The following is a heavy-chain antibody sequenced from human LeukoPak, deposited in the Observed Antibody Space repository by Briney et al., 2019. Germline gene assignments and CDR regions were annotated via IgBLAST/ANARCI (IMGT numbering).Heavy chain of an antibody. CDR3: AKDPGWDQLSEPFDP. CDR1: GFTFSRYG. CDR2: ISRSGSTI. Sequence: GGSLRLSCAASGFTFSRYGMSWVRQAPGKGLEWVSYISRSGSTIYYADSVKGRFTISRDNAKNLLYLQMNSLRAEDTAVYYCAKDPGWDQLSEPFDPWGQGTLVTVSS. V-gene: IGHV3-48*03. D-gene: IGHD1-26*01. J-gene: IGHJ5*02.